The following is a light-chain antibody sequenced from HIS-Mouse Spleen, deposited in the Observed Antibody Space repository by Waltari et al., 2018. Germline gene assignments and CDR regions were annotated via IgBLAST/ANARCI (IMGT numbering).Light chain of an antibody. J-gene: IGLJ2*01. CDR1: ALPKKY. V-gene: IGLV3-10*01. CDR3: YSTDSSGNHRV. CDR2: DDS. Sequence: SYELTQPPSVSVSPGQTARITCTGDALPKKYAYWYQQKSGQAPVLVIYDDSKRPSGIAESFSGSSAGTMATLTISGAQVEDEADYYCYSTDSSGNHRVFGGGTKLTVL.